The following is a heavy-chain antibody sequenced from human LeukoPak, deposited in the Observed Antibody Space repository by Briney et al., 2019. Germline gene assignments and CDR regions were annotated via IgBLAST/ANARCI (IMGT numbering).Heavy chain of an antibody. Sequence: PSETLSLTCAVYGGSFSNYYWSYIRQPPGKGLEWSGEINHSGSTIYNPSLKSRVAISVDTSKNQFSLKLTSVTAADTAIYYCARITVSGHYNWFDPWGQGTLVTVSS. D-gene: IGHD6-19*01. CDR2: INHSGST. CDR3: ARITVSGHYNWFDP. J-gene: IGHJ5*02. V-gene: IGHV4-34*01. CDR1: GGSFSNYY.